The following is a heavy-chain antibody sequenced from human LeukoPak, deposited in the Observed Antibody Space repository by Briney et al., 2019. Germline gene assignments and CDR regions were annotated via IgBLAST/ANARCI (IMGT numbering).Heavy chain of an antibody. D-gene: IGHD6-6*01. CDR3: ARDPARLNAFDI. CDR1: GFTVSSNY. CDR2: IYSGGST. J-gene: IGHJ3*02. Sequence: GSLSLSFAASGFTVSSNYMSWVRQAPGKGLEWVSVIYSGGSTYYADSVKGRFTISRDNSKDTLYLQMNSLRAEDTAVYYCARDPARLNAFDIWGQGTMVTVSS. V-gene: IGHV3-66*01.